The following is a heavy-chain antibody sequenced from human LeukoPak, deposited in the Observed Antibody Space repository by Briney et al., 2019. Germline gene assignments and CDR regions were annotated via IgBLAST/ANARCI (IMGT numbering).Heavy chain of an antibody. CDR2: TSSSSSYI. D-gene: IGHD6-13*01. Sequence: AGGSLRLSCAASGFTFSSYSMNWVRQAPGKGLEWVSSTSSSSSYIYYADSVKGRFTISRDNAKNSLYLQMNSLRAGDTAVYYCARAAYSSTWYSRYFDLWGRGTLVTVSS. CDR1: GFTFSSYS. V-gene: IGHV3-21*01. CDR3: ARAAYSSTWYSRYFDL. J-gene: IGHJ2*01.